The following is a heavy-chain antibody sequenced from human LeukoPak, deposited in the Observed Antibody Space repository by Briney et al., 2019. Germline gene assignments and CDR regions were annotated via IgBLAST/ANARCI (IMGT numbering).Heavy chain of an antibody. D-gene: IGHD3-10*01. CDR1: GFTFSSYS. Sequence: GGSLRLSCAASGFTFSSYSMSWVRQAPGKGLEWVSAISSSGGSTDYTDSVKGRFTISRDNSKNTLYLQMNSLRAEDTAVYYCAHVSSRRFGESTDYWGQGTLVTVSS. CDR2: ISSSGGST. J-gene: IGHJ4*02. CDR3: AHVSSRRFGESTDY. V-gene: IGHV3-23*01.